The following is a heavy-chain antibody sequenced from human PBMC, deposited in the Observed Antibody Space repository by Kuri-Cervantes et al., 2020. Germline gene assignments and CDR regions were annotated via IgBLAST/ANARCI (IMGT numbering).Heavy chain of an antibody. CDR3: ARDLGYCSGGSCSS. CDR2: ISAYNGNT. Sequence: ASVKVSCKASGYNFISYYMHWVRQAPGQGLEWMGWISAYNGNTNYAQKPQGRVTMTTDTSTSTAYMELRSLRSDDTAVYYCARDLGYCSGGSCSSWGQGTLVTVSS. V-gene: IGHV1-18*01. D-gene: IGHD2-15*01. CDR1: GYNFISYY. J-gene: IGHJ4*02.